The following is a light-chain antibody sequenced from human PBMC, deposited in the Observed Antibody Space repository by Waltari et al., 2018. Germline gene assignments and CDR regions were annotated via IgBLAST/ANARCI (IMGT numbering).Light chain of an antibody. J-gene: IGLJ3*02. CDR1: SSDVGNYNY. V-gene: IGLV2-8*01. CDR2: EVT. Sequence: QSALTQPPAASGSPGQSVTISCTGSSSDVGNYNYFSWYQQHPGKAPKLMIYEVTKRPSGVPDRFSGSKSGNTASLTVSGLQAEDEADYYCSSYAGSNNLMFGGGTKVTVL. CDR3: SSYAGSNNLM.